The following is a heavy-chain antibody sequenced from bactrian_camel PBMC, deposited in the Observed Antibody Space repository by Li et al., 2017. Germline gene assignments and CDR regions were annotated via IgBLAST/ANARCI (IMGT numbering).Heavy chain of an antibody. D-gene: IGHD2*01. Sequence: VQLVESGGGSVQPGGSLRLSCVASGFTVSSSCVGWFRQAEGKQREWFASIARLGSTYYADIVRGRLIVSRDNAKNSVYLQMNNPKPEDTATYYCAAQTSSGRCPPKSPSDVTYWGQGTQVTVS. CDR1: GFTVSSSC. CDR2: IARLGST. J-gene: IGHJ4*01. V-gene: IGHV3S53*01. CDR3: AAQTSSGRCPPKSPSDVTY.